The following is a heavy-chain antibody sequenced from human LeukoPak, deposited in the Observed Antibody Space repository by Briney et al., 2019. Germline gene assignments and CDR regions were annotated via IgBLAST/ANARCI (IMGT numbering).Heavy chain of an antibody. Sequence: GASVKVSCKASGYTFTGYYMHWVRQAPGQGLEWMGWINPNSGGTSYAQKFQGRVTMTRDTSISTAYMELSRPRSDDTAVYYCAKEPTLDPRRRSGYYGSGSYRFDYWGQGTLVTVSS. D-gene: IGHD3-10*01. CDR2: INPNSGGT. CDR3: AKEPTLDPRRRSGYYGSGSYRFDY. V-gene: IGHV1-2*02. CDR1: GYTFTGYY. J-gene: IGHJ4*02.